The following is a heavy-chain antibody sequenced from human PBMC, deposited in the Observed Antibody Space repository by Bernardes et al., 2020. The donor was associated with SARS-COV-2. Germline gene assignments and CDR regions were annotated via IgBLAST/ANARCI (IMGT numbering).Heavy chain of an antibody. CDR1: GYTFSGYY. CDR3: ARDVRTTASVMAGWLDP. V-gene: IGHV1-2*02. D-gene: IGHD4-17*01. Sequence: ASVKVSCKASGYTFSGYYMHWVRQAPGQGLEWMGWINPNGGGTNYAQKFQGRVTMTRDTSSSTAYMELSRLTSDDTAVYYCARDVRTTASVMAGWLDPWGQGTLVTVSS. J-gene: IGHJ5*02. CDR2: INPNGGGT.